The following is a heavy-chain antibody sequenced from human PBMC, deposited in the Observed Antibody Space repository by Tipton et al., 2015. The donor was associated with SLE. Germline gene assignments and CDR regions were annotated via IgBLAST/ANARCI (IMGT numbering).Heavy chain of an antibody. V-gene: IGHV3-23*01. CDR2: ISGSGGST. J-gene: IGHJ4*02. Sequence: SLRLSCAASGFTFSSYAMSWVRQAPGKGLEWVSAISGSGGSTYYADSVKGRFTISRDNSKNTLYLQMNSLRAEDTAVYYCANSPLWWLYYFDYWGQGTLVTVSS. CDR3: ANSPLWWLYYFDY. CDR1: GFTFSSYA. D-gene: IGHD2-21*01.